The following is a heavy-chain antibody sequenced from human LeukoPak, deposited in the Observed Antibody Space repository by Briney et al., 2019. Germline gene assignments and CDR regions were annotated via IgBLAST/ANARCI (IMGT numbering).Heavy chain of an antibody. V-gene: IGHV4-59*01. CDR2: NYYSGST. D-gene: IGHD5-12*01. Sequence: SETLSLTCTVSGGSISSYYWSWIRQPPGKGLEWIGYNYYSGSTNYNPSLKSRVTISVDTSKNQFSLKLSSVTAADTAVYYCARIPLGRDGYNYAFDYWGQGTLVTVSS. CDR1: GGSISSYY. CDR3: ARIPLGRDGYNYAFDY. J-gene: IGHJ4*02.